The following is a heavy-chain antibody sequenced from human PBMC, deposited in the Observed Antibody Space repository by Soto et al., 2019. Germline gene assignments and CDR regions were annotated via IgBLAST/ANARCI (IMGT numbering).Heavy chain of an antibody. J-gene: IGHJ4*02. Sequence: ASVKVSCKASGYIFSANYIHWVRQAPGQGLEWLGWINPHSGATNYAQKFLGRVTMSADTSASTAYMDLASLKTEDSAVYYCTRAESPNIAYFFDYWGQGTLVTVSS. CDR2: INPHSGAT. CDR3: TRAESPNIAYFFDY. CDR1: GYIFSANY. V-gene: IGHV1-2*02.